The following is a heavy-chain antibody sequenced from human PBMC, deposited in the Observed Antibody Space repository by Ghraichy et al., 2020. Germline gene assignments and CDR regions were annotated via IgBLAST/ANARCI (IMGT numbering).Heavy chain of an antibody. D-gene: IGHD3-10*01. V-gene: IGHV4-39*01. J-gene: IGHJ3*02. Sequence: TLSLTCTVSGGSISSTNYYWGWIRQPPGKGLEWIGSMYYSGITYYNPSLKSRVTISVDTSKNQFSLKLSSVTAADTAVYYCARQDYGWADTFDIWGQGTMVTVSS. CDR3: ARQDYGWADTFDI. CDR1: GGSISSTNYY. CDR2: MYYSGIT.